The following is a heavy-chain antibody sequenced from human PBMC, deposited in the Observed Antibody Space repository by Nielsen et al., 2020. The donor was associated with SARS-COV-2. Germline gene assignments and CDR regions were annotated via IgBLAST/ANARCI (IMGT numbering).Heavy chain of an antibody. J-gene: IGHJ5*02. V-gene: IGHV3-48*01. CDR3: ARLNSAYAA. CDR1: GFAFSGYS. Sequence: GESLKISCAASGFAFSGYSMNWVRQAPGKGLEWLSYISSGSSTMYYADSVKGRFTISRDNAKNSLYLRMNSLRAEDTAVYYCARLNSAYAAWGQGTLVTVSS. D-gene: IGHD5-12*01. CDR2: ISSGSSTM.